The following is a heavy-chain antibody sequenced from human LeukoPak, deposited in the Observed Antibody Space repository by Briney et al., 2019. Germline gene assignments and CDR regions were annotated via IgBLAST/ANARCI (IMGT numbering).Heavy chain of an antibody. D-gene: IGHD3-22*01. J-gene: IGHJ4*02. V-gene: IGHV3-21*04. Sequence: PGGSLRLSCAASGFTFNTYTMNWVRQAPGKGLEWVSSISSSSYIYYADSVKGRFTISRDNAKNSLYLQMDSLRAEDTALYYCARDIHSSAYGAEFWGQGTLVTVSS. CDR1: GFTFNTYT. CDR3: ARDIHSSAYGAEF. CDR2: ISSSSYI.